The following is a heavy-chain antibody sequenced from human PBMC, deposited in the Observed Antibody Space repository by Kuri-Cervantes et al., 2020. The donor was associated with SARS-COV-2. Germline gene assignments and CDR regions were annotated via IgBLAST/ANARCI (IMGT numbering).Heavy chain of an antibody. CDR3: AREVYSSGWYDP. Sequence: SVKVSCKASGGTFNSYAISWVRQAPGQGLEWMGGIIPIFGTANYAQKFQGRVTITADKSTSTAYMELSSLRSEDTAVYYCAREVYSSGWYDPWGQGTLVTSPQ. CDR1: GGTFNSYA. J-gene: IGHJ5*02. CDR2: IIPIFGTA. V-gene: IGHV1-69*06. D-gene: IGHD6-19*01.